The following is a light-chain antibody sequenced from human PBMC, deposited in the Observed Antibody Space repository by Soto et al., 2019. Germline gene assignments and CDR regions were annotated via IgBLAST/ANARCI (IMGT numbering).Light chain of an antibody. CDR1: SSDVGGYNY. V-gene: IGLV2-14*01. J-gene: IGLJ3*02. CDR3: SSYTSSSTWV. CDR2: DVS. Sequence: QSALTQPASVSGSPGQSITISCTGASSDVGGYNYVSWYQQHPGKVPKLMIYDVSNRPSGVSNRFSGSKSGNTASLTISRLQAEDEADYYCSSYTSSSTWVFGGGTKLTVL.